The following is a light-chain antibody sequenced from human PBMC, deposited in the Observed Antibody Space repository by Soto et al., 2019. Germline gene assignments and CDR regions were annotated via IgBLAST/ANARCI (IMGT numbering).Light chain of an antibody. CDR1: QGISTY. J-gene: IGKJ5*01. CDR2: AAS. CDR3: QQLLSYPIT. V-gene: IGKV1-9*01. Sequence: DIQLTQSPCFLSASLRDRVTITCRASQGISTYLAWYQQKPGKAHKLLIYAASTLQSGVPLSFSGSGSGTSFTLTISSLQPEDFATYYCQQLLSYPITFGHGTRLEI.